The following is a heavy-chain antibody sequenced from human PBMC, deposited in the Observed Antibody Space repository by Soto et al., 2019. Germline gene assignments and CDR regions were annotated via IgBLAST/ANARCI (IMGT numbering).Heavy chain of an antibody. J-gene: IGHJ4*02. D-gene: IGHD2-8*01. CDR1: GGTFSSYT. Sequence: QVQLVQSGAEVKKPGSSVKVSCKASGGTFSSYTISWVRQAPGQGLEWMGRIIPILGIANYAQMFQGRVTITADKSTSTAYMELSSLRSEETAVYYCARGSYGVKPFDYWGQGTLVTVSS. V-gene: IGHV1-69*02. CDR2: IIPILGIA. CDR3: ARGSYGVKPFDY.